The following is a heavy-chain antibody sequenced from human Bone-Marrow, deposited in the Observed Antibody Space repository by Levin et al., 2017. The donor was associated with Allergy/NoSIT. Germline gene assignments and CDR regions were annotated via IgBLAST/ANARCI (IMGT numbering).Heavy chain of an antibody. CDR1: GFSFWHYT. J-gene: IGHJ4*02. CDR3: ARHPARGYYDSSGYSGDH. V-gene: IGHV3-48*02. Sequence: PGGSLRLSCAASGFSFWHYTMNWVRQAPGKGLEWVSCISSSGDSTYYADSAKGRFTISRENAKNSLYLQLNRLRDADTALYYCARHPARGYYDSSGYSGDHWGQGTLVTVSS. D-gene: IGHD3-22*01. CDR2: ISSSGDST.